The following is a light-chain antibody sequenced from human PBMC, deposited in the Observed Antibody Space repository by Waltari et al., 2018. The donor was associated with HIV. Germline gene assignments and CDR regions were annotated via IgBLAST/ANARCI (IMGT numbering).Light chain of an antibody. CDR3: TSHTLTRILL. CDR2: GVV. CDR1: SLDLGLYDF. Sequence: QSALTQPSSMSGSPGQSITIACTGSSLDLGLYDFFSWYNNLPDTAPQLIIYGVVRRPPGITSLFSASKSGDVASLTISGLRAEDEADYYCTSHTLTRILLFGGVTRLTVL. V-gene: IGLV2-14*01. J-gene: IGLJ3*02.